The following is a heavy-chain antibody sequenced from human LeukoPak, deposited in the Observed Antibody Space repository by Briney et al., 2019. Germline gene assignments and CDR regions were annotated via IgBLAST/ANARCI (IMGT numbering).Heavy chain of an antibody. D-gene: IGHD4-11*01. J-gene: IGHJ1*01. CDR2: ISYDGSNK. CDR1: GFTFSSYG. Sequence: GGSLRLSCAASGFTFSSYGMHWVRQAPGKGLEWVAVISYDGSNKYYADSVKGRFTISRDDSKSIAYLQMNSLKTEDTAVYYCTRGPPGVTVTYFQHWGQGTLVTVSS. CDR3: TRGPPGVTVTYFQH. V-gene: IGHV3-30*03.